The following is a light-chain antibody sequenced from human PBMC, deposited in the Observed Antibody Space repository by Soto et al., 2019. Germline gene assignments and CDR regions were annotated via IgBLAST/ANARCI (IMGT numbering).Light chain of an antibody. J-gene: IGKJ2*01. CDR2: GAS. Sequence: EIVLTQSPGTLSLSPGERATLSCRASQSVSSTYLAWYQQKPGQAPRLLLYGASSMATGIPDRFSGSGSGKDYTLTISRLEPEDFAVYYWKQYGSSPPYTFGQGTKLE. CDR1: QSVSSTY. V-gene: IGKV3-20*01. CDR3: KQYGSSPPYT.